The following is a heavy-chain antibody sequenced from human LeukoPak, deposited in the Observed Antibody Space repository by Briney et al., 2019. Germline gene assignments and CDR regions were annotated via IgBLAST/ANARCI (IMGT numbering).Heavy chain of an antibody. V-gene: IGHV4-4*07. CDR2: IYTSGST. CDR3: ASQSGYSSGFDP. D-gene: IGHD5-18*01. CDR1: GGSISSYY. Sequence: SETLSLTCTVSGGSISSYYWSWIRQPAGKGLEWIGRIYTSGSTNYNPSPKSRVTVSVDTSKNQFSLKLSSVTAADTAVYYCASQSGYSSGFDPWGQGTLVTVSS. J-gene: IGHJ5*02.